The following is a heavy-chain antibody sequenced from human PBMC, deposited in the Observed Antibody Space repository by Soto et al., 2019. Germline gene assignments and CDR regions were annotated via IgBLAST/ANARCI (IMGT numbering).Heavy chain of an antibody. D-gene: IGHD4-17*01. Sequence: EVQLLESGGGLVQPGGSLRLSCAASGFTFSNFPMNWVRQAPGKGLEWVSTISGSDTSTYYADSVKGRFTISRDISKNTLYLQMSSVSAEYTAVYYCAKPRGCCDYDSWGQGSLVT. CDR2: ISGSDTST. CDR3: AKPRGCCDYDS. J-gene: IGHJ4*02. CDR1: GFTFSNFP. V-gene: IGHV3-23*01.